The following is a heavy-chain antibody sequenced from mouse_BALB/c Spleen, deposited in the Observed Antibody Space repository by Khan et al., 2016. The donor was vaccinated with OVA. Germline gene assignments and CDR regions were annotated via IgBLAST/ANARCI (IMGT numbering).Heavy chain of an antibody. V-gene: IGHV14-3*02. CDR1: GFNIKDTY. D-gene: IGHD2-1*01. CDR3: APLYGNPFAY. CDR2: IDPANADI. Sequence: VQLKESGAELVKPGTSVKLSCTASGFNIKDTYIHWVTQRPEQVLEWIGRIDPANADIRYDPKFQGKATITADTFSNTAYLQLSSLTSEDTAVYYCAPLYGNPFAYWGQGTLVTVSA. J-gene: IGHJ3*01.